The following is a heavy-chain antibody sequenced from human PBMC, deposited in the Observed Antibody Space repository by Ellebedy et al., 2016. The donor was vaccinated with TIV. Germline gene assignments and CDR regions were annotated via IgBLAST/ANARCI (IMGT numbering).Heavy chain of an antibody. CDR3: ARSVGATDY. D-gene: IGHD1-26*01. Sequence: SETLSLTXTVSGGSISSYYWSWIRQPPGKGLEWIGYIYYSGSTNYNPSLKSRVTISVGTSKNQFSLKLSSVTAADTAVYYCARSVGATDYWGQGTLVTVSS. CDR1: GGSISSYY. CDR2: IYYSGST. V-gene: IGHV4-59*01. J-gene: IGHJ4*02.